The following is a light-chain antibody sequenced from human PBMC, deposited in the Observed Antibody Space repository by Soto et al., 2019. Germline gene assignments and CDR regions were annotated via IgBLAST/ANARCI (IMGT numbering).Light chain of an antibody. J-gene: IGLJ3*02. CDR2: DVS. CDR3: SSYTSTTSLV. Sequence: QSALTQPASVSGSPGQSITISCTGTSSDVGGYNYVSWYQQHPGKAPKLIISDVSNRPSGVSTRFSGSKSGNTASLTISGLQAEDEADYCCSSYTSTTSLVFGGGTKLTVL. CDR1: SSDVGGYNY. V-gene: IGLV2-14*01.